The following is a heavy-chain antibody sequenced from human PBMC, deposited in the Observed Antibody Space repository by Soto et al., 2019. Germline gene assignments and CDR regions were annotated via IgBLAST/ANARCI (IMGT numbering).Heavy chain of an antibody. Sequence: SVKVSCKASGGTFSTYTIIWVRQAPGQGLEWMGRIIPMLNITNTAQSFQDRVTIIADKSTSTAYLELSTLRSDDTAMYFCTLGSWSAETFDIWGRGTMVT. V-gene: IGHV1-69*02. D-gene: IGHD6-13*01. CDR3: TLGSWSAETFDI. CDR2: IIPMLNIT. CDR1: GGTFSTYT. J-gene: IGHJ3*02.